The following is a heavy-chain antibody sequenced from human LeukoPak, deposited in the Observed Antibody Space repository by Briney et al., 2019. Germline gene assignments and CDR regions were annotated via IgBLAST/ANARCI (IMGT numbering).Heavy chain of an antibody. CDR2: IYHSGST. J-gene: IGHJ5*02. D-gene: IGHD6-13*01. CDR1: GGSIRPHY. CDR3: ARGGFGSSTWYFELDP. V-gene: IGHV4-59*11. Sequence: SETLSLTCTVSGGSIRPHYWSWIRQPPGKGLEWIGCIYHSGSTNYNPSLESRVTISVDTSKNQFSLKLSSVTAADTAVYYCARGGFGSSTWYFELDPWGQGTLVTVSS.